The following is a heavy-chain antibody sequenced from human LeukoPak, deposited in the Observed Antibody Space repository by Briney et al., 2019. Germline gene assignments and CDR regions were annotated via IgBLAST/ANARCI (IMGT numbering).Heavy chain of an antibody. CDR3: ASRFVELGPTNY. CDR1: GVSFSGYY. J-gene: IGHJ4*02. D-gene: IGHD1-26*01. CDR2: INHTGGT. V-gene: IGHV4-34*01. Sequence: SETLSLTCAVYGVSFSGYYGTWLRQSPGKGLEWIGEINHTGGTRYNSSLKSRITISVDTSQNHFSLRLTSVTAADTAVYYCASRFVELGPTNYWGQGTLVTVSS.